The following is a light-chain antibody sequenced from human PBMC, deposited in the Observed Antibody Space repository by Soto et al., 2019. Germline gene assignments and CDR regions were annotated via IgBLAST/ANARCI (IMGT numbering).Light chain of an antibody. Sequence: EIVMTHSPATLSVSPGERATLSCRASQSVRDNLAWYQQKPGKAPRLLIYGASTRATGIPARFSGSGSGTEFTLTINSLQSEDVALYFCQQYNNWPYTFGQGTKLEIK. CDR1: QSVRDN. CDR2: GAS. CDR3: QQYNNWPYT. V-gene: IGKV3-15*01. J-gene: IGKJ2*01.